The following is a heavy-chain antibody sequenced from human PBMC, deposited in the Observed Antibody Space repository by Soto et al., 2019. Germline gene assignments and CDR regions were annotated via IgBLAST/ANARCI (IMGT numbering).Heavy chain of an antibody. V-gene: IGHV3-23*01. CDR1: GFSFSYSA. CDR3: VRETKNAFDV. CDR2: ISGNGGFT. Sequence: EVQLLESGGGLVQPRGSLRLSCAASGFSFSYSAMSWVRQAPGKGLECVSGISGNGGFTYYADSVKGRFIISRDNSKDTVDLQMNSLRADDTAVYYCVRETKNAFDVWGQGTVVTVSS. J-gene: IGHJ3*01.